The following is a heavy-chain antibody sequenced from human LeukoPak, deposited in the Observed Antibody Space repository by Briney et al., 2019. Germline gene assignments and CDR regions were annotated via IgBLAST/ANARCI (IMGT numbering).Heavy chain of an antibody. D-gene: IGHD3-10*01. CDR2: IYHSGNN. CDR1: GYYISTGYY. CDR3: ATNLYGSGNYFAY. V-gene: IGHV4-38-2*02. Sequence: SETLSLTCTVSGYYISTGYYWGWIRQSPGKGLEWIAIIYHSGNNYYNPSLKSRVTISVDTSKNQFSLKLTSVTAADTAVYYCATNLYGSGNYFAYWGQGTLVTVSS. J-gene: IGHJ4*02.